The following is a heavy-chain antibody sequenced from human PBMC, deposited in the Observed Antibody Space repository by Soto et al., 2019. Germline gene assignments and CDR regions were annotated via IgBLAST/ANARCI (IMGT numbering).Heavy chain of an antibody. CDR2: IYYNENT. CDR1: GGSVSSGSFY. D-gene: IGHD6-19*01. J-gene: IGHJ5*02. V-gene: IGHV4-61*01. Sequence: PSETLSLTCTVSGGSVSSGSFYWSWIRQPPGKGLEWIGCIYYNENTNYNPSLKSRVTISVDTSKNQFSLKLSSVTAADTAVFYCAAGYSNGFYISWGQGTLVTVSS. CDR3: AAGYSNGFYIS.